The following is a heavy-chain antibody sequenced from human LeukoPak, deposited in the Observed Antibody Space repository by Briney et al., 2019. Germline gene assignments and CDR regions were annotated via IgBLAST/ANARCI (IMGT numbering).Heavy chain of an antibody. Sequence: GRSLRLSWAASGFTFDDYAMHWVRQAPGKGLEWVSGISWNSGSIGYADSVKGRFTISRDHAKNSLYLQMNSLRAEDTALYYCAKDIHYYDSSGSGFDYWGQGTLVTVSS. V-gene: IGHV3-9*01. J-gene: IGHJ4*02. CDR1: GFTFDDYA. D-gene: IGHD3-22*01. CDR2: ISWNSGSI. CDR3: AKDIHYYDSSGSGFDY.